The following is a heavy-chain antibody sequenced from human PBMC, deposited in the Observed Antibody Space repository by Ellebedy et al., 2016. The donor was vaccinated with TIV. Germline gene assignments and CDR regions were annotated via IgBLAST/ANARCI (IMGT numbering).Heavy chain of an antibody. CDR2: IGTAGDT. CDR3: ARDQGSGWGAFDY. D-gene: IGHD6-19*01. Sequence: GESLKISCAASGFTFSSYDMHWVRQPTGKGLEWVSAIGTAGDTYYPGSVKGRFTISRDNAKNSLYLQMNSLRAEDTAVYYCARDQGSGWGAFDYWGQGTLVTVSS. CDR1: GFTFSSYD. J-gene: IGHJ4*02. V-gene: IGHV3-13*01.